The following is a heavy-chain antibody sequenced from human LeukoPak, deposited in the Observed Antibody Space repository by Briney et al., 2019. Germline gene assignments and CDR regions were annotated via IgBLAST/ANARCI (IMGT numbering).Heavy chain of an antibody. CDR2: IIPIFGTA. Sequence: SVKVSCKTSGGTFSTYAISSVRQAPGQGLEWMGGIIPIFGTANYAQKFQGRVTITADESTSTAYMELSSLRSEDTAVYYCARDPPGGRYGMDVWGKGTTVTVSS. V-gene: IGHV1-69*13. CDR1: GGTFSTYA. CDR3: ARDPPGGRYGMDV. J-gene: IGHJ6*04. D-gene: IGHD3-16*01.